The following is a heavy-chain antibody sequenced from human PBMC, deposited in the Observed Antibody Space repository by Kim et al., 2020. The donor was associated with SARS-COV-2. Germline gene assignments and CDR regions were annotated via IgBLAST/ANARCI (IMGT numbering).Heavy chain of an antibody. CDR1: GGSFSGYY. CDR2: INHSGST. V-gene: IGHV4-34*01. Sequence: SETLSLTCAVYGGSFSGYYWSWIRQPPGKGLEWIGEINHSGSTNYNPSLKSRVTISVDTSKNQFSLKLSSVTAADTAVYYCARGRGGGDPNWFDPWGQGTLVTVSS. D-gene: IGHD2-21*02. J-gene: IGHJ5*02. CDR3: ARGRGGGDPNWFDP.